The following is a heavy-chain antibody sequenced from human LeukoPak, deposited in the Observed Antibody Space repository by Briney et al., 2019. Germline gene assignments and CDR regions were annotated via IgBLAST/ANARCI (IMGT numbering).Heavy chain of an antibody. J-gene: IGHJ4*02. CDR3: ASDISYGLSPLYHY. CDR2: ISSSSSYI. Sequence: GGSLRLSCAASGFTFSSYSMNWVRQAPGKGLEWVSSISSSSSYIYYADSVKGRFTISRDNAKNSLYLRMNSLRAEDTAVYYCASDISYGLSPLYHYWGQGTLVTVSS. CDR1: GFTFSSYS. V-gene: IGHV3-21*01. D-gene: IGHD5-18*01.